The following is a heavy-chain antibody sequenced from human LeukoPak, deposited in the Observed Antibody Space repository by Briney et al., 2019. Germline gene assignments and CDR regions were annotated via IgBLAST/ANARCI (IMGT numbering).Heavy chain of an antibody. CDR2: IYYSGST. J-gene: IGHJ4*02. Sequence: SETLSLTCTVSGGSISSGAYYWSWIRQHPGKGLEWIGYIYYSGSTYYNPSLKSRVTISVDTSKNQFSLKLSSVTAADTAVYFCARGAYSMTHFDYWGQGTLVTVSS. CDR1: GGSISSGAYY. CDR3: ARGAYSMTHFDY. V-gene: IGHV4-31*03. D-gene: IGHD4-11*01.